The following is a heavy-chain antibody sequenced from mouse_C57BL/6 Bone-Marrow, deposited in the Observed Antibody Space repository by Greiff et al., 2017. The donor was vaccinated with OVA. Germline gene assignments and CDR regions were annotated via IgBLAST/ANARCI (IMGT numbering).Heavy chain of an antibody. CDR2: LDPATGNT. J-gene: IGHJ1*03. CDR1: GFTIKHTY. V-gene: IGHV14-3*01. Sequence: VQLQQSVAELVRPGASVTLSCTASGFTIKHTYMHWVKQRPEQGLEWIGRLDPATGNTNYAPKFQGQASITADTSSNTAYLQLSSLTSEDTAIYDGGHNYYGSSYGYFEVWGTGTTVTVAS. CDR3: GHNYYGSSYGYFEV. D-gene: IGHD1-1*01.